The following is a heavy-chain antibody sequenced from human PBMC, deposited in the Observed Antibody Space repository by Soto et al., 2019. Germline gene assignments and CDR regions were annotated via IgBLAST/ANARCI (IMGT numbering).Heavy chain of an antibody. D-gene: IGHD3-10*01. V-gene: IGHV3-33*01. CDR2: IWYDGSNK. CDR3: ARERFTMVRGAPRHNWFDP. CDR1: GFTFSSYG. Sequence: SLRLSCAAFGFTFSSYGMHWVRQAPGKGLEWVAVIWYDGSNKYYADSVKGRLTISRDNSKNTLYLQMNSLRAEDTAVYYCARERFTMVRGAPRHNWFDPRGQGTLVTVS. J-gene: IGHJ5*02.